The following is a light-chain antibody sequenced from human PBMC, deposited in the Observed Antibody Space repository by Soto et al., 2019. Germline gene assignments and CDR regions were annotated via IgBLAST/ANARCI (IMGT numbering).Light chain of an antibody. CDR2: RNN. CDR3: AAWDDSSRV. J-gene: IGLJ2*01. V-gene: IGLV1-47*01. CDR1: SSNIGSNY. Sequence: QSVLTQPPSASGTPGQRVTISCSGSSSNIGSNYVYWYQQLPGTAPKLLIYRNNQRPSGVPDRFSGSKSGTSASLAISGLRSEDEADYYCAAWDDSSRVFGGGTKLNVL.